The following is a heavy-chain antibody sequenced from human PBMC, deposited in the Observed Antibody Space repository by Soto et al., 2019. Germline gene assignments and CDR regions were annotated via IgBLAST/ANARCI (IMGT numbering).Heavy chain of an antibody. CDR3: ARVLRLGNWFDP. CDR2: INAGNGNT. J-gene: IGHJ5*02. CDR1: GYTFTIYA. V-gene: IGHV1-3*01. Sequence: ASVKVSCKASGYTFTIYAMHWVRQAPGQRLEWMGWINAGNGNTKYSQKFQGRVTITRDTSASTAYMELSSLRSEDTAVYYCARVLRLGNWFDPWGQGTLVTVSS. D-gene: IGHD3-3*01.